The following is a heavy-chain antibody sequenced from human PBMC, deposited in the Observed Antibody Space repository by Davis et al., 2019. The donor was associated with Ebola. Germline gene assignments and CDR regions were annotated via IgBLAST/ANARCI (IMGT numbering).Heavy chain of an antibody. J-gene: IGHJ3*02. Sequence: SETLSLTCAVSGGSISGRVWWSWVRQSPGKGLEWIGETSQSGTTNYNPSLKSRVTISVDKSRNQFSLKLNSVTAADTAVYYCARDFPQLISGWLSDAFDIWGQGTGVSVSS. CDR1: GGSISGRVW. V-gene: IGHV4-4*02. D-gene: IGHD6-19*01. CDR2: TSQSGTT. CDR3: ARDFPQLISGWLSDAFDI.